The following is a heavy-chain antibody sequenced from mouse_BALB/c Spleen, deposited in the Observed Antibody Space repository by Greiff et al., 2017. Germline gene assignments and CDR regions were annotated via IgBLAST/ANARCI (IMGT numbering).Heavy chain of an antibody. V-gene: IGHV5-6-5*01. Sequence: DVHLVESGGGLVKPGGSLKLSCAASGFTFSSYAMSWVRQTPEKRLEWVASISSGGSTYYPDSVKGRFTISRDNARNILYLQMSSLRSEDTAMYYCARGYGNYEGDYWGQGTSVTVSS. D-gene: IGHD2-10*02. J-gene: IGHJ4*01. CDR1: GFTFSSYA. CDR3: ARGYGNYEGDY. CDR2: ISSGGST.